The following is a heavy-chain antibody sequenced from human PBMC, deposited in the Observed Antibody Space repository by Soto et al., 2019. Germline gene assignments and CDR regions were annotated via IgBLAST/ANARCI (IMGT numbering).Heavy chain of an antibody. CDR2: ISYDGTTK. CDR1: GFTFSSFA. V-gene: IGHV3-30-3*01. CDR3: VMDPCGDCFDWYFDL. D-gene: IGHD2-21*02. J-gene: IGHJ2*01. Sequence: QVQLVESGGGVVQPGRSLRLSCAASGFTFSSFAMHWVRQPPGMGLEWVSLISYDGTTKYYADSVKGRFTLSRDNSNDTLYLQMNSLIAEETSLYYCVMDPCGDCFDWYFDLWGHGTLVTGSS.